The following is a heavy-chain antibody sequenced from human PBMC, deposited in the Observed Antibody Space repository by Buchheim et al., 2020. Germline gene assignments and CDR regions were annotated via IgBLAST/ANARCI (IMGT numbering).Heavy chain of an antibody. J-gene: IGHJ6*02. CDR3: ARRVAGRKHYFGMDV. Sequence: EVQLVQSGAEVKKPGESLRISCKGSGYSFTNYWINWVRQMPGKGLELMGTIDPSDSYTNYSPSFQGHVTISTDKSISPTYPQWSSLKASDTAMYYCARRVAGRKHYFGMDVWGQGTT. D-gene: IGHD6-19*01. CDR1: GYSFTNYW. CDR2: IDPSDSYT. V-gene: IGHV5-10-1*01.